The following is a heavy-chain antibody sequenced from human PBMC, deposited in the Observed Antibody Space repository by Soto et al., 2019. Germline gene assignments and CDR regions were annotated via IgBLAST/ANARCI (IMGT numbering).Heavy chain of an antibody. J-gene: IGHJ1*01. CDR1: GGSISSFH. Sequence: SETLSLTCTVSGGSISSFHWSWIRQPPGKGLEWIGFISNRGSTNYNPSLKSRVTISLDTSKNQFSLKLSSVSAADTAVYYCARGVVGASTGFQHWGQGTLVTVSS. D-gene: IGHD1-26*01. CDR3: ARGVVGASTGFQH. V-gene: IGHV4-59*01. CDR2: ISNRGST.